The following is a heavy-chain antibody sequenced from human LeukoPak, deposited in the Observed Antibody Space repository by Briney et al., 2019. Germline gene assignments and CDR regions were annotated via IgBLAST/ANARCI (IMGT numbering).Heavy chain of an antibody. CDR3: ARGSTYCSGGSCHSNWFDP. J-gene: IGHJ5*02. CDR2: MNPNSGNT. V-gene: IGHV1-8*02. CDR1: GYTFTSYD. Sequence: ASVKVSCKASGYTFTSYDINWVRQATGQGLEWMGWMNPNSGNTGYAQKFQGRVTMTRNTSISTAYMELSSLRSEDTAVYYCARGSTYCSGGSCHSNWFDPWGQGTLVTVSS. D-gene: IGHD2-15*01.